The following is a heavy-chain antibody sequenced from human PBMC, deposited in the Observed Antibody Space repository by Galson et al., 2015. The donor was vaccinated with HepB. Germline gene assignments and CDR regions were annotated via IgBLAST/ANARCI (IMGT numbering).Heavy chain of an antibody. Sequence: SLRLSCAASGFTFRDYYMSWIRQTPGKGLEWLSYTSSSSGTYTNYADSVKGRLTISSDNAENSLYLQMSSLRAEDTAVYYCARVADSHYGDHTHFDSWGQGTLVTVSS. CDR1: GFTFRDYY. D-gene: IGHD4-17*01. CDR2: TSSSSGTYT. J-gene: IGHJ4*02. CDR3: ARVADSHYGDHTHFDS. V-gene: IGHV3-11*06.